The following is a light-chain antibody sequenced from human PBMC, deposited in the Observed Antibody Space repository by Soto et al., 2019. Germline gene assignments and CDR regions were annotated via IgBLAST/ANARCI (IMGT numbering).Light chain of an antibody. J-gene: IGLJ1*01. CDR3: SSYTGSSTLYV. CDR2: EVS. CDR1: RRDVGGYNY. Sequence: QSALTQPASVSGTPGQSITISCTGTRRDVGGYNYVSWYQQHPGKAPKLMIYEVSNRPSGVSNRFSGSKSGNTASLTISGLQAEDEADYSCSSYTGSSTLYVFGTGTKVTVL. V-gene: IGLV2-14*01.